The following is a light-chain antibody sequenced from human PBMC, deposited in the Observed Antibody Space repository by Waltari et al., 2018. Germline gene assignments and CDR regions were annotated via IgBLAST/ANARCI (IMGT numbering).Light chain of an antibody. CDR1: SGSIASYY. CDR2: DDD. Sequence: NFMLTQPHSVSESPGETVTISCTRSSGSIASYYVQWYQQRPGSAPTNVIYDDDLRPSGVPDRFSGSIDCSSNAASLTISGLKTEDEADYYCQSYDDTTNQVFGGGTKLTVL. V-gene: IGLV6-57*04. CDR3: QSYDDTTNQV. J-gene: IGLJ2*01.